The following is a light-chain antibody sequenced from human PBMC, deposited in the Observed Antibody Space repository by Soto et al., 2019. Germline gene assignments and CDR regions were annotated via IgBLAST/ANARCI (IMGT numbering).Light chain of an antibody. V-gene: IGLV1-47*01. Sequence: QSVLTQPPSASGTPGQRVTISCSGSSSNIGSHYVYWYQQLPGTAPKLLIYRNSQRPSGVPDRFSGSKSGTSASLAISGLRSEDEADYYCAAAWDDSLSGRVFGGGTKLTVL. J-gene: IGLJ3*02. CDR1: SSNIGSHY. CDR3: AAAWDDSLSGRV. CDR2: RNS.